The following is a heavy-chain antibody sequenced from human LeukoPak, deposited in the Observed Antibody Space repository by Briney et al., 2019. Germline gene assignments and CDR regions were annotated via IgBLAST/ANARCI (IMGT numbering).Heavy chain of an antibody. CDR1: GGTFSSYA. V-gene: IGHV1-69*05. D-gene: IGHD6-6*01. J-gene: IGHJ4*02. CDR2: IIPIFGTA. CDR3: ARGTEYSSSSPSVGFDY. Sequence: GASVKVSCKASGGTFSSYAISWVRQAPGQGLEWMGGIIPIFGTANYAQKFQGRVTITTDESTSTAYMELSSLRSEDTAVYYCARGTEYSSSSPSVGFDYWGQGTLVTVSS.